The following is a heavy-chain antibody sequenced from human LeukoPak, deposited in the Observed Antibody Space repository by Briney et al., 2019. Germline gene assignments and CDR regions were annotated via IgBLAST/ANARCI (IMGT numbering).Heavy chain of an antibody. J-gene: IGHJ4*02. CDR2: ISSSSSYI. V-gene: IGHV3-21*01. CDR3: ARASYDSGGMGFPGGY. CDR1: GFTFSSYS. D-gene: IGHD3-22*01. Sequence: GGSLRLSCAASGFTFSSYSMNWVRQAPGKGLEWVSSISSSSSYIYYADSVKGRFTISRDNAKNSLYLQMNSLRAEDTAVYYCARASYDSGGMGFPGGYWGQGTLVTVSS.